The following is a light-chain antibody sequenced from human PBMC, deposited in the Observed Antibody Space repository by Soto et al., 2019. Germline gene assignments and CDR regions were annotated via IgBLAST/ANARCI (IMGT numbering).Light chain of an antibody. V-gene: IGLV1-40*01. Sequence: QPVLTQPPSVSGVPGQRVTISCTGSSSNIGAGYDVHWYQQFPGTAPKLLLYGSTNRPSGVPDRFSGSKSGTSASLAIAGLQTEDEADYYCQSYDSSLSAVVFGGGTKLTVL. CDR3: QSYDSSLSAVV. CDR1: SSNIGAGYD. J-gene: IGLJ2*01. CDR2: GST.